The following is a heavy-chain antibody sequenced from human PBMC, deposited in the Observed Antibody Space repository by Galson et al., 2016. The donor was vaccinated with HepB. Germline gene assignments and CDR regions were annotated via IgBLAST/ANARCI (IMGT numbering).Heavy chain of an antibody. J-gene: IGHJ4*02. D-gene: IGHD2-2*01. CDR1: GLTFNNAW. CDR3: TTMLAYCSSTSC. V-gene: IGHV3-15*01. CDR2: IKSKIDGGTT. Sequence: SLRLSCAASGLTFNNAWMTWVRQAPGKGLEWVGRIKSKIDGGTTEYAESVEGRFTISTDDSKNTVYLQMHSLITEDTAVYYCTTMLAYCSSTSCWGQGTLVNVSS.